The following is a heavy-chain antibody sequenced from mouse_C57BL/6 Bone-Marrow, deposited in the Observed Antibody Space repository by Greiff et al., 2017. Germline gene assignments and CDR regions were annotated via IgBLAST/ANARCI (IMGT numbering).Heavy chain of an antibody. V-gene: IGHV1-59*01. CDR2: IDPSDSYT. J-gene: IGHJ2*01. Sequence: QVQLQQPGAELVRPGTSVKLSCKASCYTFTSYWMHWVKQRPGHGLEWIGVIDPSDSYTNYNQKFKGKATLTVDTSSSTAYMQLSSLASEDSAVYYCARWEHGGQGTALTVSS. CDR3: ARWEH. D-gene: IGHD4-1*01. CDR1: CYTFTSYW.